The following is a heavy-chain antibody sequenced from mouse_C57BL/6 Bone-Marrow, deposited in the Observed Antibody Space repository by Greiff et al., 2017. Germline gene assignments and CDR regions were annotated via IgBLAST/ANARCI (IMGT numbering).Heavy chain of an antibody. CDR3: ARGESFAY. Sequence: QVQLQQPGAELVRPGTSVKLSCKASGYTFTSYWMHWVKQRPGQGLEWIGVIDPSDSYTNYNQKFKGKATLTVDTSSSTAYMQLSSLTSAASAVDYCARGESFAYWGQGTLVTVSA. CDR1: GYTFTSYW. J-gene: IGHJ3*01. V-gene: IGHV1-59*01. CDR2: IDPSDSYT.